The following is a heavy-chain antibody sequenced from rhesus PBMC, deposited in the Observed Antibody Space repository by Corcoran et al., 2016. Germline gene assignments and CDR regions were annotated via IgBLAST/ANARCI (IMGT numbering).Heavy chain of an antibody. D-gene: IGHD5-24*01. Sequence: EVQLVESGGGLVQPGGSLRLSCAASGFTFSSYGMSWVRQAPGKGLEWVSYISNGGGSKYYADSVKGRFTNSRDNSKNTLSMQMNSLRAEDTAVYYCAKVAGWQWADYWGQGVLVTVSS. V-gene: IGHV3S5*01. CDR2: ISNGGGSK. J-gene: IGHJ4*01. CDR1: GFTFSSYG. CDR3: AKVAGWQWADY.